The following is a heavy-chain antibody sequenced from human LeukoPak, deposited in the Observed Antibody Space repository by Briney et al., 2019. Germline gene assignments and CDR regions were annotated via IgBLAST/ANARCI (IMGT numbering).Heavy chain of an antibody. J-gene: IGHJ4*02. Sequence: SETLSLTCAVYGGSFSGYSWSWIRQPPGKGLEWIGEINDGGSTNYNPSLKSRVTISVDTSKNKFSLKLSSVTAADTAVYYCARASCGGECHLHTYYFAYWRQGTLVTVSS. CDR3: ARASCGGECHLHTYYFAY. CDR2: INDGGST. V-gene: IGHV4-34*01. CDR1: GGSFSGYS. D-gene: IGHD2-21*01.